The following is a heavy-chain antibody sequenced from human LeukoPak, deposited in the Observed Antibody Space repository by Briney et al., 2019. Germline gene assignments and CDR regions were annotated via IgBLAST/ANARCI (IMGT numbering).Heavy chain of an antibody. CDR2: ISTDDHMP. Sequence: ASVKVSCKASGYTWSNYGISWVRQAPGQGLEWLGYISTDDHMPNYAENFQGRVTMTTDTSTSTVFMELRSLRSDDTAVYYCAREHGDAPDTWVHWGQGTLVPVSS. CDR1: GYTWSNYG. CDR3: AREHGDAPDTWVH. V-gene: IGHV1-18*01. D-gene: IGHD3-16*01. J-gene: IGHJ4*02.